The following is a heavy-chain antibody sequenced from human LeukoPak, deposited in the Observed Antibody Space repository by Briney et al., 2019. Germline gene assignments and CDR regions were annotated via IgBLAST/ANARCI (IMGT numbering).Heavy chain of an antibody. CDR1: GGSITSYY. Sequence: SETLSLTCTVSGGSITSYYWSWVRQPPGKGLEWIGYIYYSGSTNYNPPLKSRVTISVETSKNQFSLRLRSVTAADTAVYYCARHIPGNPYFDYWGQGTLVTVSS. CDR3: ARHIPGNPYFDY. D-gene: IGHD2/OR15-2a*01. V-gene: IGHV4-59*08. CDR2: IYYSGST. J-gene: IGHJ4*02.